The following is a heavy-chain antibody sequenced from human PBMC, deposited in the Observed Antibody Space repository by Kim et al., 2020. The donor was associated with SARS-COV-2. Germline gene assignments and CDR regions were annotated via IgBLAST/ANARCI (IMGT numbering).Heavy chain of an antibody. J-gene: IGHJ4*02. CDR3: ARSPWMDYGSGSHPFDY. Sequence: SQKFQGRVTIPRDPSASTAYMELSSLRSEDTAVYYCARSPWMDYGSGSHPFDYWGQGTLVTVSS. D-gene: IGHD3-10*01. V-gene: IGHV1-3*01.